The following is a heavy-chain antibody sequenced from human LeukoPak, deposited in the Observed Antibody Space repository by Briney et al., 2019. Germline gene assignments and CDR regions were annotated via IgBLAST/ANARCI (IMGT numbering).Heavy chain of an antibody. V-gene: IGHV3-53*01. CDR1: GFTVSNNY. D-gene: IGHD1-14*01. CDR2: IYSGGNT. J-gene: IGHJ4*02. Sequence: GGSLRLSCAASGFTVSNNYMSWVRQAPGKGLEWVSVIYSGGNTYYADSVKGRFTISRDNSKNTLYLQMNSLRAEDTAVYYCARESSPAGPEYWGQGTLVTVSS. CDR3: ARESSPAGPEY.